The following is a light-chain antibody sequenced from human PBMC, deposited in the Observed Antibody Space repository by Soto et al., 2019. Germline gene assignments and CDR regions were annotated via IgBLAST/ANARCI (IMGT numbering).Light chain of an antibody. J-gene: IGKJ4*01. Sequence: PVALSVSPGERATLSCRASQSVSSNLAWYQQKPGQAPKLLIYNPSTRATGIPARFSGSGSGTEFTLTISSLQSEDFAIYYCQQYDNWPLTFGGGTKVDIK. CDR1: QSVSSN. CDR3: QQYDNWPLT. V-gene: IGKV3-15*01. CDR2: NPS.